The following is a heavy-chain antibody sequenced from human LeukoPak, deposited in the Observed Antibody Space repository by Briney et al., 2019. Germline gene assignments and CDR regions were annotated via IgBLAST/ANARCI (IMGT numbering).Heavy chain of an antibody. CDR3: ARVFADIVVVVAATSYYYYMDV. D-gene: IGHD2-15*01. J-gene: IGHJ6*03. V-gene: IGHV4-61*02. CDR2: IYTTGST. CDR1: GVSIANTFYY. Sequence: SETLSLTCTVSGVSIANTFYYWNWLRQPAGKGLEWIGRIYTTGSTDYNPSLKSRVTISVDTSKNQFSLKLSSVTAADTAVYYCARVFADIVVVVAATSYYYYMDVWGKGTTVTVSS.